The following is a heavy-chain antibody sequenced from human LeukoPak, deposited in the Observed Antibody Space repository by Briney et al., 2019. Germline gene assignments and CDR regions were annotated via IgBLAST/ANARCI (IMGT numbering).Heavy chain of an antibody. J-gene: IGHJ4*02. D-gene: IGHD3-22*01. CDR2: IYYSGST. CDR1: GGSISSSSYY. V-gene: IGHV4-39*07. Sequence: SETLSLTCTVSGGSISSSSYYWGWIRQPPGKGLDWIGSIYYSGSTYYNPSLKSRVTISVDTSKNQFSLKLSSVTAADTAVYYCARDEDSSGPFDYWGQGPLVTVSS. CDR3: ARDEDSSGPFDY.